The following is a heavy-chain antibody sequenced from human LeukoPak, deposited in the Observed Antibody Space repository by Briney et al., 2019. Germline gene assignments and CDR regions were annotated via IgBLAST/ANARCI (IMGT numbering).Heavy chain of an antibody. D-gene: IGHD6-13*01. V-gene: IGHV5-51*01. CDR2: IYPGDSDT. CDR1: GYSFTSYW. J-gene: IGHJ6*02. Sequence: GESLKISRKGSGYSFTSYWIGWVRQMPGKGLEWMGIIYPGDSDTRYSPSFQGQVTISADKSISTAYLQWSSLKASDTAMYYCAREGSSWYRDYYYGMDVWGQGTTVTVSS. CDR3: AREGSSWYRDYYYGMDV.